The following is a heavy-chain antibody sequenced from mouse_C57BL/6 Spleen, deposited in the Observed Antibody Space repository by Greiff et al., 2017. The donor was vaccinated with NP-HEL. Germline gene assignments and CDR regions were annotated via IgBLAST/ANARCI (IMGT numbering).Heavy chain of an antibody. Sequence: QVQLQQPGAELVKPGASVKLSCKASGYTFTSYWMQWVKQRPGQGLEWIGEIDPSDSYTNYNQKFKGKATLTVDTSSSTAYMQLSSLTSEDSAVYYCARDRLRATVDYWGQGTTLTVSS. V-gene: IGHV1-50*01. J-gene: IGHJ2*01. CDR1: GYTFTSYW. D-gene: IGHD3-1*01. CDR2: IDPSDSYT. CDR3: ARDRLRATVDY.